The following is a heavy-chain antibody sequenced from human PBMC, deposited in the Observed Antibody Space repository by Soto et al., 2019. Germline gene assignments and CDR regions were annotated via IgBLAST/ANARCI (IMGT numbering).Heavy chain of an antibody. Sequence: EVQLVQSGAEVKKSGESLRISCKVSGYSFASQWISWVRQVPGKGQEWMGRIDLSESYTTYNPSFQGHVTFSADKSITTAYLQWRSLEASDTATYYCATQGLTTYYFGYWGQGTLDTVSS. CDR2: IDLSESYT. CDR3: ATQGLTTYYFGY. J-gene: IGHJ4*02. CDR1: GYSFASQW. V-gene: IGHV5-10-1*03.